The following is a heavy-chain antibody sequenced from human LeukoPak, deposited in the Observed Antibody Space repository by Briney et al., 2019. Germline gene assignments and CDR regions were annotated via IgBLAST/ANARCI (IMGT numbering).Heavy chain of an antibody. V-gene: IGHV4-61*02. J-gene: IGHJ6*02. CDR1: GGSISSGSYY. CDR2: IYTSGST. D-gene: IGHD2-15*01. CDR3: ARDPPRGYCSGGSCYSTPDYYFYGMDV. Sequence: PSQTLSLTCTVSGGSISSGSYYWNWIRQPAGKGLEWIGRIYTSGSTNYNPSLKSRVTISVDTSKNQFSLKLSSATAADTAVYYCARDPPRGYCSGGSCYSTPDYYFYGMDVWGQGTTVTVSS.